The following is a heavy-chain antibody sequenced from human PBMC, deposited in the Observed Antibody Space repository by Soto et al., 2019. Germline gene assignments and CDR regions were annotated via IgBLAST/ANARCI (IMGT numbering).Heavy chain of an antibody. CDR2: INPSGGST. D-gene: IGHD5-18*01. V-gene: IGHV1-46*01. Sequence: QVQLVQSGAEVKKPGASVKVSCKASGYPFTSYYMHWVRQAPGQGLEWMGIINPSGGSTSYAQKCQGRVTRTRDTATSTDYMELSSLRSEDTAVYYWARDSDSYGRGAVHYYYDGMDVWGQGTTGTGSS. CDR3: ARDSDSYGRGAVHYYYDGMDV. J-gene: IGHJ6*02. CDR1: GYPFTSYY.